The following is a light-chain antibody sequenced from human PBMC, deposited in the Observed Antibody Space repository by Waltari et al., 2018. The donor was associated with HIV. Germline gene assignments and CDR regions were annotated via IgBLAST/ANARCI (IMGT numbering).Light chain of an antibody. J-gene: IGLJ3*02. CDR3: LSYTSSSTEV. CDR2: DVT. Sequence: QSALTQPASVSGSPGQSVTIFCTGTSSDVGRYNYVSWYQQHPGKAPKVIIYDVTSRPSGGADRFSGSKSGNTASLTISGLQAEDEAVYYCLSYTSSSTEVFGGGTRLTVL. V-gene: IGLV2-14*03. CDR1: SSDVGRYNY.